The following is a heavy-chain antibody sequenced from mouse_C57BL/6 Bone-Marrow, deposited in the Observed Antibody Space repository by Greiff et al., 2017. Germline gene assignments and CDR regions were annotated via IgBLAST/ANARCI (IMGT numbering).Heavy chain of an antibody. V-gene: IGHV14-3*01. CDR1: GFNIKNSY. CDR3: AGGGAMDY. CDR2: IDPANGNT. Sequence: EVMLVESVAELVRPGASVKLSCTASGFNIKNSYMHWVKQRPEQGLEWIGRIDPANGNTKYAPKFQGKATITVDTSSNTAYLQLSGLTAEDTAIYFCAGGGAMDYWGQGTSVTVYS. J-gene: IGHJ4*01.